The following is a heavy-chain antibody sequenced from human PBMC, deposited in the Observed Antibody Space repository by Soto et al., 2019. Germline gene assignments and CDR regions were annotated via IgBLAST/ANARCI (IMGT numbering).Heavy chain of an antibody. J-gene: IGHJ4*02. CDR1: GYTFTSYG. V-gene: IGHV1-18*04. Sequence: ASVKVSCKASGYTFTSYGISWVRQAPGQGLEWMGWISAYNGNTNYAQKLQGRVTMTTDTSTSTAYMELRSLRSDDTAVYYCARGASYYYDSSDPNDYWGQGTLVTVSS. D-gene: IGHD3-22*01. CDR3: ARGASYYYDSSDPNDY. CDR2: ISAYNGNT.